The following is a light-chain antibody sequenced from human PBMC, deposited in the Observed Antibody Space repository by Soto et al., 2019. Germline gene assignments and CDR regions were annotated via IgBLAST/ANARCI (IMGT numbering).Light chain of an antibody. CDR1: SSDVGNYNF. CDR3: TSYTAFSTDIL. Sequence: QSALTQPASVSGSPGQSITISCTGTSSDVGNYNFVSWYQHRAGTAPKLIIYQVTNRPSGVSDRFSGSKSGDTASLTISGLQAEDEADYYCTSYTAFSTDILFGGGTKLTVL. CDR2: QVT. V-gene: IGLV2-14*01. J-gene: IGLJ2*01.